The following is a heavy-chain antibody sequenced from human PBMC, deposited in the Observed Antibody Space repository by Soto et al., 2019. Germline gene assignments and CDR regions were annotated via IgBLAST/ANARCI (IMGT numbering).Heavy chain of an antibody. V-gene: IGHV4-59*01. CDR1: GDSISSNY. J-gene: IGHJ5*02. CDR3: ARAVVEPGGFDL. CDR2: IYNSGST. D-gene: IGHD2-15*01. Sequence: QVQLQESGPGLVKPSETLSLTCTVSGDSISSNYWSWIRQPPGKGLEWIGYIYNSGSTNYNPSLSSRFTITAVTSKNQSSLTLLSVTAADKAVYYCARAVVEPGGFDLWGQGTLVTVSS.